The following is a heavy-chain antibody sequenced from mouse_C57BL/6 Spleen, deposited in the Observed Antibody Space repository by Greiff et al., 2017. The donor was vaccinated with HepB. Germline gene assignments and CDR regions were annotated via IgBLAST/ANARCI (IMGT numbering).Heavy chain of an antibody. J-gene: IGHJ1*03. CDR1: GYSFTDYN. D-gene: IGHD1-1*01. CDR2: INPNYGTT. V-gene: IGHV1-39*01. Sequence: VQLKQSGPELVKPGASVKISCKASGYSFTDYNMNWVKQSNGKSLEWIGVINPNYGTTSYNQKFKGKATLTVDQSSSTAYMQLNSLTSEDSAVYYCASGRIYYGSSYDNWYFDVWGTGTTVTVSS. CDR3: ASGRIYYGSSYDNWYFDV.